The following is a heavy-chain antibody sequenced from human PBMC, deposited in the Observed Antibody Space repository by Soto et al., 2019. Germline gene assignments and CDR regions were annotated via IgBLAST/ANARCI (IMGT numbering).Heavy chain of an antibody. Sequence: SETLSLTCTVSGGSISSGGYYWSWIRQHPGKGLEWIGYIYYSGSTYYNPSLKSRVTISVDTSKNQFSLKLSSVTAADTAVYYCARHPAYYYDSSGYHVEYWGQGTLVTVSS. CDR1: GGSISSGGYY. CDR3: ARHPAYYYDSSGYHVEY. V-gene: IGHV4-31*03. D-gene: IGHD3-22*01. CDR2: IYYSGST. J-gene: IGHJ4*02.